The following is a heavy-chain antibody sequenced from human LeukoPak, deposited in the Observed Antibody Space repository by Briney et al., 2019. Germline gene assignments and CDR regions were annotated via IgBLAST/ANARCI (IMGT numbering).Heavy chain of an antibody. CDR1: GDSVSNSLYY. Sequence: SETLSLTCTVSGDSVSNSLYYWSWIRQPPGKGLEWIGYIYYNGGTNYNPSLKSRVTISIDTSTNRFSLRLNSTTAADTAVYYCARVLRAASWRSYDYWGQGSLVTVSS. J-gene: IGHJ4*02. D-gene: IGHD5-18*01. CDR3: ARVLRAASWRSYDY. CDR2: IYYNGGT. V-gene: IGHV4-61*01.